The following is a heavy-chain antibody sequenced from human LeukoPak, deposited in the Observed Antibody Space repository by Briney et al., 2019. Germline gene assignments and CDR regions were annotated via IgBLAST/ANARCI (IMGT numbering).Heavy chain of an antibody. CDR3: ARGRRDGSYYFDY. V-gene: IGHV4-59*01. Sequence: TSETLSLTCTVSGGSIDNYFWSWIRQPPGKGLEWIGYVYHTGSTNYNPSLKSQFTISIETSRNQFSLSLTSVTAADTAMYYCARGRRDGSYYFDYWGQGTSVTVSS. CDR1: GGSIDNYF. J-gene: IGHJ4*02. CDR2: VYHTGST.